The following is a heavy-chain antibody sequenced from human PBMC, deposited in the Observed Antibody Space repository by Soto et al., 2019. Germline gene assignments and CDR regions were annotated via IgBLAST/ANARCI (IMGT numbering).Heavy chain of an antibody. D-gene: IGHD4-17*01. J-gene: IGHJ4*02. V-gene: IGHV3-23*01. CDR1: GFSFSSFA. CDR3: ARAVDDYGDQDHFDF. CDR2: IGGSGGST. Sequence: EVQLLESGGGLVHPGGSLRLSCEASGFSFSSFAMSWVRQAPGKGLEWVSGIGGSGGSTYYADSVKGRFTISRDNSKNTLYLQMNSLRVEDTAVYYCARAVDDYGDQDHFDFWGQGSLVTVSS.